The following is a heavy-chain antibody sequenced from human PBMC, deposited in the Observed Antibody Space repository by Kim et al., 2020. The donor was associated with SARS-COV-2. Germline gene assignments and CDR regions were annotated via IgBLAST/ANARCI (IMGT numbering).Heavy chain of an antibody. J-gene: IGHJ4*02. CDR3: ARDQSGSYLGY. CDR1: GCSISSGGYY. CDR2: TYYSGST. V-gene: IGHV4-31*03. Sequence: SETLSLTCTVSGCSISSGGYYWSWIRQHPGKGLEWIGYTYYSGSTYYNPSLKSRVTISVDTSKNQFSLKLSSVTAADTAVYYCARDQSGSYLGYWGQGTLVTVSS. D-gene: IGHD1-26*01.